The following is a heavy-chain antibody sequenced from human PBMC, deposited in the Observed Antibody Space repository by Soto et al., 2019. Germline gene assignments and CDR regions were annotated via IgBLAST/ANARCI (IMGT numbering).Heavy chain of an antibody. D-gene: IGHD2-15*01. CDR1: GVTLSSYA. CDR3: ARDGGSTSSGGYYYYYGMDL. CDR2: IILIFGTA. Sequence: VKGSCNAAGVTLSSYAIVWGRQSPGQGLEWMGGIILIFGTANYAQKFQGRVTITADKSTSTAYMELSSLRSEDTAVYYCARDGGSTSSGGYYYYYGMDLWGQGTTGTAS. V-gene: IGHV1-69*06. J-gene: IGHJ6*02.